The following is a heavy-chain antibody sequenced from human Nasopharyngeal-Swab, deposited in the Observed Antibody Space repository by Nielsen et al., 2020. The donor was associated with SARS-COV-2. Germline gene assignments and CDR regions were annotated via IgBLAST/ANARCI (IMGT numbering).Heavy chain of an antibody. CDR3: ARGGSSLGANLEDP. D-gene: IGHD3-10*01. J-gene: IGHJ5*02. Sequence: ASVKVSCKASGYTFINHDINWVRQSTGQGLEWMGWMRPNSGNTGYAQKFQGRVTMTRNTSTSTAYLELSSLRSEDTAVYYCARGGSSLGANLEDPWGQGTLVIVSS. CDR1: GYTFINHD. V-gene: IGHV1-8*01. CDR2: MRPNSGNT.